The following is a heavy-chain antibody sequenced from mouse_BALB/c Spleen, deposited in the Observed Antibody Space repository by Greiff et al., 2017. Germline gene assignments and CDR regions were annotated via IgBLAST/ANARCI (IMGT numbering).Heavy chain of an antibody. D-gene: IGHD2-2*01. V-gene: IGHV3-2*02. Sequence: EVKLQESGPGLVKPSQSLSLTCTVTGYSITSDYAWNWIRQFPGNKLEWMGYISYSGSTSYNPSLKSRISITRDTSKNQFFLQLNSVTTEDTATYYCARKGYYWYFDVWGAGTTVTVSS. CDR3: ARKGYYWYFDV. CDR2: ISYSGST. CDR1: GYSITSDYA. J-gene: IGHJ1*01.